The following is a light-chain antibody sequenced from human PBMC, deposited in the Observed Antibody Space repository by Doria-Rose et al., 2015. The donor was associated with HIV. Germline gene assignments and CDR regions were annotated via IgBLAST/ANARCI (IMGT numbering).Light chain of an antibody. J-gene: IGKJ3*01. CDR1: QSLLYTSKNY. V-gene: IGKV4-1*01. CDR3: QQYYGTPS. CDR2: WAS. Sequence: DIRVTQSPESLGMSLGERATLNCKSNQSLLYTSKNYLAWYQQKPGQPPKLLIYWASTRQSGVTARFSGSGSGTYFTLTISSLEAEDVAVYYCQQYYGTPSFGPGTTVDIK.